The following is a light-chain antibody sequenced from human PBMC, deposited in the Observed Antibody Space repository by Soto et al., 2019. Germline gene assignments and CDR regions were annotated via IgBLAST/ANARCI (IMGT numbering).Light chain of an antibody. Sequence: EIVMTQSPATLSVYPGERATLSCRASQSVSSNLAWYHQKPGQAPRLLIYRASTRAADIPDRFIGSGSGTDFTLTISRLEPEDFAVYYCHQFVGSPWTFGQGTKVDIK. V-gene: IGKV3-20*01. J-gene: IGKJ1*01. CDR3: HQFVGSPWT. CDR2: RAS. CDR1: QSVSSN.